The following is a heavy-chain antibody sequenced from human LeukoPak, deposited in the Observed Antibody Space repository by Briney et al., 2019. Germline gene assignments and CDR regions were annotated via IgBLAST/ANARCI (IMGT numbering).Heavy chain of an antibody. V-gene: IGHV3-30*18. Sequence: AGGSLRLSCAASGFTFSSYGMPWVRQAPGKGLEWVAVISYDGSNKYYADSVKGRFTISRDNSKNTLYLQMNSLRAEDTAVYYCAKVAGGRLGTSFDYWGQGTLVTVSS. CDR1: GFTFSSYG. CDR2: ISYDGSNK. J-gene: IGHJ4*02. CDR3: AKVAGGRLGTSFDY. D-gene: IGHD2-15*01.